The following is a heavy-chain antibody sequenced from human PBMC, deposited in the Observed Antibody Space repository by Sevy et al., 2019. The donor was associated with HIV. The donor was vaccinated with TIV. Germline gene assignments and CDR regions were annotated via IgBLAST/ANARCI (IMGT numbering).Heavy chain of an antibody. CDR2: ISSSSSYI. CDR1: GFTFSSYS. V-gene: IGHV3-21*01. Sequence: GGSLRLSCAPSGFTFSSYSMNWVRQAPGKGLEWVSSISSSSSYIYYADSVKGRFTISRDNAKNSLYLQMNSLRAEDTAVYYCARGEYYYDSSGYFDAFDIWGQGTMVTVSS. CDR3: ARGEYYYDSSGYFDAFDI. D-gene: IGHD3-22*01. J-gene: IGHJ3*02.